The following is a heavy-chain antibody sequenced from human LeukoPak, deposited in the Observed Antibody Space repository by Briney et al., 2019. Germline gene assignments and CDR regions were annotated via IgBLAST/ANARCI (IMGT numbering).Heavy chain of an antibody. CDR1: GFTFSNYG. CDR2: IWYDGSKK. J-gene: IGHJ4*02. CDR3: ARDLGHYGSSSGSRFDY. V-gene: IGHV3-33*01. D-gene: IGHD6-6*01. Sequence: GGSLRLSCAASGFTFSNYGMHWVRQAPGKGLEWVAVIWYDGSKKYCAYSVKCRLTISRDESKTTLYLQMNSLRAEDTAVYSCARDLGHYGSSSGSRFDYWGQGTLVTVSS.